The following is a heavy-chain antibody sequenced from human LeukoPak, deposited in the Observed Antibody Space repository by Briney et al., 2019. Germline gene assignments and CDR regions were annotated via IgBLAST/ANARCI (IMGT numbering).Heavy chain of an antibody. D-gene: IGHD3-22*01. CDR1: GFTFSDYY. Sequence: GGSLRLSCAASGFTFSDYYMSWIRQAPGKGLEWVSYISSSSSYTNYADSVKGRFTISRDNAKNSLYLQMNSLRAEDTAVYYCARDPLIYYDSSGYYANAFDIWGQGTMVTVSS. V-gene: IGHV3-11*06. J-gene: IGHJ3*02. CDR2: ISSSSSYT. CDR3: ARDPLIYYDSSGYYANAFDI.